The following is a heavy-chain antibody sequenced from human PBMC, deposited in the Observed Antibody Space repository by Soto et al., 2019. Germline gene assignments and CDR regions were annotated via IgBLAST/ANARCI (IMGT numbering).Heavy chain of an antibody. CDR2: IYYSGST. CDR3: ARDPMGYSGSWYVGYFDY. J-gene: IGHJ4*02. CDR1: GDSMSSGGYY. Sequence: QVQLQESGPGLVKPSQTLSLTCTVSGDSMSSGGYYWTWIRQHPGKGLEWIGYIYYSGSTYYNPSLKSRVTLSVDTSKNQFSLRLSSVTAADTAVYYCARDPMGYSGSWYVGYFDYWGQGTLVTVSS. D-gene: IGHD1-26*01. V-gene: IGHV4-31*03.